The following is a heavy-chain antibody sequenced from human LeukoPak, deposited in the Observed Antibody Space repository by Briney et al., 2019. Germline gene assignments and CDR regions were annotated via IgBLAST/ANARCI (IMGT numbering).Heavy chain of an antibody. V-gene: IGHV1-18*01. CDR2: ISAYNGNT. D-gene: IGHD1-1*01. CDR3: ARLLEMGWFDP. J-gene: IGHJ5*02. CDR1: GYTFTSYD. Sequence: ASVKVSCKASGYTFTSYDINWVRQATGQGLEWMGWISAYNGNTNYAQKLQGRVTMTTDTSTSTAYMELRSLRSDDTAVYYCARLLEMGWFDPWGQGTLVTVSS.